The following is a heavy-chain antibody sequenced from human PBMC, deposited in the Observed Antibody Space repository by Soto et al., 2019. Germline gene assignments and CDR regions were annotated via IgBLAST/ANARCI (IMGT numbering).Heavy chain of an antibody. Sequence: QITFKESGPTLVKPTQTLTLTCTFSGLSLSTNGVGVGWIRQPPGKALEWLALIYWDNDKRYSTSLKSRLTNAKDEYTNQVVLTMTMMHPLDTGTYYCAHDSTVVASTDGAFDICGQGTMFTVSS. J-gene: IGHJ3*02. CDR3: AHDSTVVASTDGAFDI. CDR1: GLSLSTNGVG. V-gene: IGHV2-5*02. CDR2: IYWDNDK. D-gene: IGHD2-15*01.